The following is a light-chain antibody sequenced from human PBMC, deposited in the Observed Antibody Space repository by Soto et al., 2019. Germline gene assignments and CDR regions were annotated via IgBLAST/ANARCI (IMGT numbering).Light chain of an antibody. Sequence: DIVMTQSPDSLAVSLGERATINCKSSQSVLYSSNNKNYLAWYQQKPGQPPKLLIYCASTRQSGVPDRFSGSEYATDFVLAISNLQAEDVAVYYCHQYYTTPWTFGQETKVEIK. CDR2: CAS. J-gene: IGKJ1*01. V-gene: IGKV4-1*01. CDR3: HQYYTTPWT. CDR1: QSVLYSSNNKNY.